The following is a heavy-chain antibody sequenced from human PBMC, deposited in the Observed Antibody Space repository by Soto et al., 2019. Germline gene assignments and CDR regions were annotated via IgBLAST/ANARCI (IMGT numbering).Heavy chain of an antibody. D-gene: IGHD3-22*01. CDR2: IKTKTDGGTT. J-gene: IGHJ6*02. Sequence: GGSLRLSCAASGFTFTNAWMNWVRQAPGKGLEWVGRIKTKTDGGTTDYVAPVKGRFTISRDDSKNTLYLQMNSLKIEDTAVYHCIDRNPYYYGMDVWGQGTTVTVSS. V-gene: IGHV3-15*01. CDR1: GFTFTNAW. CDR3: IDRNPYYYGMDV.